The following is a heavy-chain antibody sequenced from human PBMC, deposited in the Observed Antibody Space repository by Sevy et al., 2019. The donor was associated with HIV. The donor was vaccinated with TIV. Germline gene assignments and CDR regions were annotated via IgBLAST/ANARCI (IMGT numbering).Heavy chain of an antibody. CDR3: AAAPYYDFWSGEALDY. CDR1: GFTFTSSA. V-gene: IGHV1-58*01. D-gene: IGHD3-3*01. Sequence: ASVKVSCKASGFTFTSSAVQWVRQARGQRLEWIGWIVVGSGNTNYAQTFQERVTITRDMSTSTAYMELSSLRSEDTAVYYCAAAPYYDFWSGEALDYWGQGTLVTVSS. J-gene: IGHJ4*02. CDR2: IVVGSGNT.